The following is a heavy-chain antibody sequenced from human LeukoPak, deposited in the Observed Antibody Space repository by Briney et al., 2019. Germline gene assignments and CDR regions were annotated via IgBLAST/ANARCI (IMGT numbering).Heavy chain of an antibody. D-gene: IGHD6-13*01. CDR2: TNHSGST. J-gene: IGHJ3*02. Sequence: PSETLSLTCAVYGGSFSGYYWSWIRQPPGKGLEWIGETNHSGSTNYNPSLKSRVTISVDTSKNQFSLKLSSVAAADTAVYYCARASPAAGNAFDIWGQGTMVTVSS. CDR3: ARASPAAGNAFDI. V-gene: IGHV4-34*01. CDR1: GGSFSGYY.